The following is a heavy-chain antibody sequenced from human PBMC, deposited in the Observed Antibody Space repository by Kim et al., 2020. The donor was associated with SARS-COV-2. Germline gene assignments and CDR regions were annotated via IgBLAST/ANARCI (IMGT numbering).Heavy chain of an antibody. CDR3: ARASDAPGLDY. Sequence: NYHPSLKSRVTISVATPKNQVSLKLSSVTAADTAVYYCARASDAPGLDYWGQGTLVTVSS. D-gene: IGHD2-2*01. V-gene: IGHV4-34*01. J-gene: IGHJ4*02.